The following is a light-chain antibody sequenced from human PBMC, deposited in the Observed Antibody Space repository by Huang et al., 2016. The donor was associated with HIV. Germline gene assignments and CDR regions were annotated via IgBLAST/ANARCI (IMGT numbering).Light chain of an antibody. V-gene: IGKV3-20*01. J-gene: IGKJ2*01. CDR3: QQYGTLPYT. Sequence: EIVLTQSPGTLSLSPGERAILSCRASQNVSSNYLAWYQQKGDQAPRLLIYGASNRATGIPDRFSGSGSWTEFTLTISRLAPEDFAVYYCQQYGTLPYTFGQGTQLEI. CDR2: GAS. CDR1: QNVSSNY.